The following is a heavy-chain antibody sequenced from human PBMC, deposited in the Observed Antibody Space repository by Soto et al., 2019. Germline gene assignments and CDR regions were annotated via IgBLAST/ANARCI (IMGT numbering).Heavy chain of an antibody. J-gene: IGHJ4*02. CDR2: IHHGGGT. V-gene: IGHV4-4*02. Sequence: QVQLQESGPGLVKPSGTLSLTCTVSDVSISTHKWWWTWVRQPPGKGLEWIGEIHHGGGTNYTPSLXSXXTMSIDKSNNQFSLNLNSVTAADTAVCYCARVDGPGSYFEYWGQGTQVTVSS. D-gene: IGHD3-10*01. CDR3: ARVDGPGSYFEY. CDR1: DVSISTHKW.